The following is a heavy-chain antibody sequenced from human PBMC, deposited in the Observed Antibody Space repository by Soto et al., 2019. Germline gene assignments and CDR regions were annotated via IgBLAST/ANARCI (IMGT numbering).Heavy chain of an antibody. J-gene: IGHJ3*02. Sequence: EVQLVESGGGLVKPGGSLRLSCAASGFSFSSYSMNWVRQAPGKGLEWVSSISSSSSYIYYADSVKGRFTISRDNANNSLYLQMNSLRAEDTSVYYCARDSGFGSSSHRDAFAIWGQGTMVTVSS. CDR3: ARDSGFGSSSHRDAFAI. V-gene: IGHV3-21*01. CDR1: GFSFSSYS. CDR2: ISSSSSYI. D-gene: IGHD2-2*01.